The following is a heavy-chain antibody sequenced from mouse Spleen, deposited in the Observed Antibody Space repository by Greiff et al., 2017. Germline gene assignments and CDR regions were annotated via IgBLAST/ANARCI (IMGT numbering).Heavy chain of an antibody. CDR3: ARGYGTDAMDY. J-gene: IGHJ4*01. CDR2: ISYDGSN. Sequence: ESGPGLVKPSQSLSLTCSVTGYSITSGYYWNWIRQFPGNKLEWMGYISYDGSNNYNPSLKNRISITRDTSKNQFFLKLNSVTTEDTATYYCARGYGTDAMDYWGQGTSVTVSS. V-gene: IGHV3-6*01. CDR1: GYSITSGYY. D-gene: IGHD2-1*01.